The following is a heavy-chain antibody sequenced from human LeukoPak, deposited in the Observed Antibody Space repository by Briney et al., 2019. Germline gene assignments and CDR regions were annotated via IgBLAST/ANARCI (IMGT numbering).Heavy chain of an antibody. J-gene: IGHJ4*02. Sequence: ASVKVSCKASGGTFSSYAISWVRQAPGQGLEWMGRIIPILGIANYAQKFQGRVTITADKSTSTAYMELSSLRSEDTAVYYCARTPSSGWFLDYWGQGTLVTVSS. CDR2: IIPILGIA. CDR3: ARTPSSGWFLDY. D-gene: IGHD6-19*01. CDR1: GGTFSSYA. V-gene: IGHV1-69*04.